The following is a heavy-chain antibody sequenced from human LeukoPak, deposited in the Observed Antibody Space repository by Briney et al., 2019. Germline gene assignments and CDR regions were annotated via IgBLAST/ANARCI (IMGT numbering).Heavy chain of an antibody. V-gene: IGHV1-46*01. CDR2: INPSGGST. CDR1: GYTFTSYY. D-gene: IGHD2-15*01. CDR3: AKSVGAAGPWSSFDY. J-gene: IGHJ4*02. Sequence: ASVKASCKASGYTFTSYYMHWVRQAPGQGLEWMGIINPSGGSTSYAQKFQGRVTMTRDTSTSTVYMELSSLRSEDTAVYYCAKSVGAAGPWSSFDYWGQGTLVTVS.